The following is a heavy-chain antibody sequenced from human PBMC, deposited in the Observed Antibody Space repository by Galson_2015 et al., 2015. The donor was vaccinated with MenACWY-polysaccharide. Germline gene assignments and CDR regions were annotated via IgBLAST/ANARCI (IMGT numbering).Heavy chain of an antibody. Sequence: SLRLSCAASGFTFSSYWMSWVRQAPGKGLEWVANIKQDGSEKYYVDSVKGRFTISRDNAKNSLYLQMNSLRAEDTAVYYCARRSGWFSDNLNFDYWGQGTLVTVSS. D-gene: IGHD6-19*01. V-gene: IGHV3-7*01. J-gene: IGHJ4*02. CDR1: GFTFSSYW. CDR3: ARRSGWFSDNLNFDY. CDR2: IKQDGSEK.